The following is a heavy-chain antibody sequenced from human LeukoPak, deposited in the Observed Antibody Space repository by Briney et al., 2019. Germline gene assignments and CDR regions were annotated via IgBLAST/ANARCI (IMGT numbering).Heavy chain of an antibody. CDR3: ARDRGRALNWFDP. CDR2: INPNSGGT. V-gene: IGHV1-2*02. J-gene: IGHJ5*02. Sequence: ASVKVSCKASGYTFTGYYMHWVRQAPGQGLEWMGWINPNSGGTNYAQKFQGRVTMTRDTSISTAYMELSRLRSDDTAVYYCARDRGRALNWFDPWGQGTLVTVSS. CDR1: GYTFTGYY.